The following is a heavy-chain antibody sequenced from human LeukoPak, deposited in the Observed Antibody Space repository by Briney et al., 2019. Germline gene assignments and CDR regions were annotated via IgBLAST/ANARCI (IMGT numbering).Heavy chain of an antibody. V-gene: IGHV4-39*01. CDR3: ASLAVAGLSEGY. J-gene: IGHJ4*02. CDR2: IYYSGST. CDR1: GGSISSDSYY. D-gene: IGHD6-19*01. Sequence: SETLSLTCTVSGGSISSDSYYWAWIRQPPGKGLGWIASIYYSGSTYYNPSLKSRVTISVDTSRNQFSLKLSSVTAADTAVYYCASLAVAGLSEGYWGQGTLVIVSS.